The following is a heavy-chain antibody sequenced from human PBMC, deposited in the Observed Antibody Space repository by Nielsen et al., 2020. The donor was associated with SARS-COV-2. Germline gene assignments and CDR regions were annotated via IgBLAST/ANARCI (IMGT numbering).Heavy chain of an antibody. CDR3: AKDLAIMQLWDMFDC. J-gene: IGHJ4*02. Sequence: GGSLRLSCAASGFTFSSNGMHWVRQAPGKGLEWVAVISYDGSIKYYADSVKGRFTISRDNSKNTLYLQMNSLRAEDTAVYYCAKDLAIMQLWDMFDCWGQGTLVTVSS. V-gene: IGHV3-30*18. CDR1: GFTFSSNG. CDR2: ISYDGSIK. D-gene: IGHD3-16*01.